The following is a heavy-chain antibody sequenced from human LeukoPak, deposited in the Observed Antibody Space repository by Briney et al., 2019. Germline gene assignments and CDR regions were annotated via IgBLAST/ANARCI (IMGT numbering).Heavy chain of an antibody. CDR1: GGSISSGGYY. V-gene: IGHV4-30-2*01. CDR2: IYHSGST. CDR3: ASTYYYDSSGYREDY. D-gene: IGHD3-22*01. Sequence: TLSLTCTVSGGSISSGGYYWSWIRQPPGKGLEWIGYIYHSGSTYYNPSLKSRVTISVDRSKNQFSLKLSSVTAADTAVYYCASTYYYDSSGYREDYWGQGTLVTVSS. J-gene: IGHJ4*02.